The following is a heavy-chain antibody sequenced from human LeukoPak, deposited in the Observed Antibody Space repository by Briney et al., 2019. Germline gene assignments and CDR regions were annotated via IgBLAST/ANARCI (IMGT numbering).Heavy chain of an antibody. V-gene: IGHV3-30*04. CDR1: GFTFSSYA. D-gene: IGHD3-16*01. CDR2: ISYDGSNK. Sequence: ETGGSLGLSCAASGFTFSSYAMHWVRQAPGKGLEWVAVISYDGSNKYYADSVKGRFTISRDNSKNTLYLQMNSLRAEDTAVYYCAPRGAMDFDYWGQGTLVTVSS. CDR3: APRGAMDFDY. J-gene: IGHJ4*02.